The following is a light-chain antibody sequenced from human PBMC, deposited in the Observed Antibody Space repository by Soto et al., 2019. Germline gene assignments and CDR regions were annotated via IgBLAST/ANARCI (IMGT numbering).Light chain of an antibody. Sequence: DIQMTQSPSTLSASVGDRVTITCRASQTISSWLAWYQQKPLKAPKLLIYKASTLKSGVPSRFSGSGSGTEFTLTISSLQPDDFATYYCQNYNSYSEAFGQGTKVDIK. CDR3: QNYNSYSEA. J-gene: IGKJ1*01. V-gene: IGKV1-5*03. CDR2: KAS. CDR1: QTISSW.